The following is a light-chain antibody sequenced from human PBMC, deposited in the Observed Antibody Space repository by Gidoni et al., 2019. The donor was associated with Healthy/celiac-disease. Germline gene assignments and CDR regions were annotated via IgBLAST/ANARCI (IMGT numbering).Light chain of an antibody. CDR2: WAS. Sequence: DIVMTQAPDSLAVSRGERDTINCKSSQSVLYSSNNKNYLAWYQQKPGQPTQLLIYWASTRESGVPDRFSGSGSGTDFTLTISSLQSEDVAVYYCQQYCSTPPYTFGQGTKLEIK. J-gene: IGKJ2*01. CDR1: QSVLYSSNNKNY. V-gene: IGKV4-1*01. CDR3: QQYCSTPPYT.